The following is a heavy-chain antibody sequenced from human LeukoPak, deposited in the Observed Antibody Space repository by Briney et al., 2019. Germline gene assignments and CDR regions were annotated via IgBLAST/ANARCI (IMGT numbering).Heavy chain of an antibody. J-gene: IGHJ4*02. Sequence: PSETLSLTCTVSGDSISSSNWFWGWIRLPPGKGPEWIGSIYNSGNSYYNPSLESRVSMSVDTSKNQFSLNLISVTAADTAAYYCARSTSNDFIWGSYRPRVASYFDYWGQGTLVTVSS. CDR1: GDSISSSNWF. V-gene: IGHV4-39*01. D-gene: IGHD3-16*02. CDR3: ARSTSNDFIWGSYRPRVASYFDY. CDR2: IYNSGNS.